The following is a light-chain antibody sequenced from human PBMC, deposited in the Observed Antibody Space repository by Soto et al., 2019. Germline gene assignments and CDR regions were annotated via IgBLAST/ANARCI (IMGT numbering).Light chain of an antibody. Sequence: DIVVTHSPATVSVSPGERAALSCRASQSVSGSYLAWYQQKPGQAPRLLIYGASTRAAGIPDRFSGSGSGTEFTLTISGLQSDDFAVYYCQQFNNWPPWTFGQGTKVDI. CDR2: GAS. CDR3: QQFNNWPPWT. V-gene: IGKV3-15*01. J-gene: IGKJ1*01. CDR1: QSVSGSY.